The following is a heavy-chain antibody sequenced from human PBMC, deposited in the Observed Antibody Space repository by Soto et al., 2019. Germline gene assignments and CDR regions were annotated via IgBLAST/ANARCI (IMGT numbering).Heavy chain of an antibody. CDR2: INAGNGNT. D-gene: IGHD3-10*01. J-gene: IGHJ6*02. Sequence: ASVKVSCKASGYTFTSYAMHWVRQAPGQRLEWMGWINAGNGNTKYSQKFQGRVTITRDTSASTAYMELSSLRSEDTAVYYCARASADYYGSGNLADYYYGMDVWGQGTTVTVSS. CDR1: GYTFTSYA. V-gene: IGHV1-3*01. CDR3: ARASADYYGSGNLADYYYGMDV.